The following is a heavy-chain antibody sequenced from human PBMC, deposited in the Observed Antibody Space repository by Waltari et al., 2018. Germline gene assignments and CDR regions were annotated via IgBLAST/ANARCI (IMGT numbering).Heavy chain of an antibody. D-gene: IGHD6-19*01. CDR2: IDHDGRT. Sequence: QVQLHQWGGGLLKPSETLSLTCAVSGDSFSGYHWNWIRQSPEKGLEWIGEIDHDGRTYYNPSLKSRVTISVDTSKNHFSLKLSSVTAADTAVYYCATKRESSASGFDYWGQGTLVTVSS. CDR1: GDSFSGYH. J-gene: IGHJ4*02. V-gene: IGHV4-34*01. CDR3: ATKRESSASGFDY.